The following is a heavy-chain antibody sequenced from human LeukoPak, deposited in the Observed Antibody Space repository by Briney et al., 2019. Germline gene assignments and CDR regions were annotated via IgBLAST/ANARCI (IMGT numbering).Heavy chain of an antibody. V-gene: IGHV1-8*01. CDR1: GYTFTSYD. CDR3: ARTGRVRGVYWFDP. J-gene: IGHJ5*02. D-gene: IGHD3-10*01. CDR2: MNPNSGNT. Sequence: ASVKVSCKASGYTFTSYDINWVRQATGQGLDWMGWMNPNSGNTGYAQKFQGRVTITRNTSISTAYMELSSLRSEDTAVYYCARTGRVRGVYWFDPWGQGTLVTVSS.